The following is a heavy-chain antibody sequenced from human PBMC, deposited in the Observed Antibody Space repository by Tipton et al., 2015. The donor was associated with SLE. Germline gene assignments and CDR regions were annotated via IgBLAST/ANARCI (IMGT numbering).Heavy chain of an antibody. CDR1: GGSFSGYY. Sequence: TLSLTCAVYGGSFSGYYWSWIRQPPGKGLEWIGEINHSGSTNYNPSLKSRVTISVDTSKNQFSLKLSSVTAADTAVYYCARDPKEGGAFDIWGQGTMVTVSS. CDR3: ARDPKEGGAFDI. D-gene: IGHD3-16*01. CDR2: INHSGST. J-gene: IGHJ3*02. V-gene: IGHV4-34*01.